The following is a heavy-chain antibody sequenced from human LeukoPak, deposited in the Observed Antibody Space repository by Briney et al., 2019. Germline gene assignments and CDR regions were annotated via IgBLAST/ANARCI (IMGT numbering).Heavy chain of an antibody. V-gene: IGHV3-73*01. Sequence: GGSLRLSCAASGFTFSGSAMHWVRQASGKGLEWVGRIRSKANSYATAYAASVKGRFTISSDNSKNTLYLQMNSLRAEDTAVYYCARDLKRGDRYFDWSPSGDAFDIWGQGTMVTVSS. CDR3: ARDLKRGDRYFDWSPSGDAFDI. CDR2: IRSKANSYAT. CDR1: GFTFSGSA. J-gene: IGHJ3*02. D-gene: IGHD3-9*01.